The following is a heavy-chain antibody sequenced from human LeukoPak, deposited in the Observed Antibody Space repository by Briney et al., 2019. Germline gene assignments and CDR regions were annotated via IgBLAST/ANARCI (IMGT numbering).Heavy chain of an antibody. CDR1: GYSFSNYW. CDR3: ARQKYVGRLTDY. Sequence: GESLKIPCKGSGYSFSNYWIGWVRQLPGKGLEWMGIIYPGDSDTRYSPSFQGQVTTSAGKSSSTAYLQCTRRKASDSALYSCARQKYVGRLTDYWGQGTLVTVSS. CDR2: IYPGDSDT. V-gene: IGHV5-51*01. D-gene: IGHD2-15*01. J-gene: IGHJ4*02.